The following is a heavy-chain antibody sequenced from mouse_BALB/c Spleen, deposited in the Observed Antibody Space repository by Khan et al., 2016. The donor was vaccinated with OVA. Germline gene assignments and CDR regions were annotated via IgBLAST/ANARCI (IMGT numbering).Heavy chain of an antibody. V-gene: IGHV1-26*01. Sequence: VQLQQSGPELVKPGASVKMSCKASGYTFTDYYMKWMKQSHGKSLEWIGDINPNNGDTFYNPKFKGKATLTVDKSSSTAYTQLNSLTPEASAVYYCARGLVDVWGAGTTVTVST. CDR3: ARGLVDV. J-gene: IGHJ1*01. CDR2: INPNNGDT. CDR1: GYTFTDYY.